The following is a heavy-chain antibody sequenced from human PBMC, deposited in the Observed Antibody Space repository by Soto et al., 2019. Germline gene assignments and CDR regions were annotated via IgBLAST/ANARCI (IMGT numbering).Heavy chain of an antibody. CDR1: GYTFTNYG. Sequence: GASVKGPCKASGYTFTNYGISWVRQAPGQGLEWMGWINTYNGNTNHAQKLQGRVTMTTDTSTSTAYMELRSLRSDDTAVYYCARGVGSGTYYNQYNWFDPWGQGTLVTVSS. J-gene: IGHJ5*02. D-gene: IGHD3-10*01. CDR3: ARGVGSGTYYNQYNWFDP. V-gene: IGHV1-18*01. CDR2: INTYNGNT.